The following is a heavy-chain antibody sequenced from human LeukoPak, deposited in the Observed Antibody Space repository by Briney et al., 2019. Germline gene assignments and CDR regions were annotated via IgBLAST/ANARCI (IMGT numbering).Heavy chain of an antibody. CDR3: ARGHCSGGSCYFDY. J-gene: IGHJ4*02. CDR2: ISSSGNTI. V-gene: IGHV3-48*04. Sequence: GGSLRLSCAASGFTFSSYSMNWVRQAPGKGLEWVSYISSSGNTIYYADSVKGRFTISRDNAKNSQYLQMNSLRAEDTAVYYCARGHCSGGSCYFDYWGQGTLVTVSS. D-gene: IGHD2-15*01. CDR1: GFTFSSYS.